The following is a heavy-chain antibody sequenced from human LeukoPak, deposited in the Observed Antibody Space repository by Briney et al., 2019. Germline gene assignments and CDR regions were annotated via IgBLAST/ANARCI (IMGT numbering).Heavy chain of an antibody. J-gene: IGHJ4*02. V-gene: IGHV3-7*04. CDR1: GFTFSTYW. Sequence: GGSLRLSCAASGFTFSTYWMNWVRQAPGKGLEWVANIKQDGKEKFYVDSVKGRFTISRDNAKNSLYLQMNSLRDEDTAVYYCVGGSGYLIEYWGQGTLVTVSP. CDR2: IKQDGKEK. D-gene: IGHD3-22*01. CDR3: VGGSGYLIEY.